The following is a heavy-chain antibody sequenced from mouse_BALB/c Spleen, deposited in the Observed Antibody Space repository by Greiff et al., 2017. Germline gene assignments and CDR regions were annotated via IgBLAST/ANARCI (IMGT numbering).Heavy chain of an antibody. D-gene: IGHD2-14*01. CDR3: ARGGFYYRYNFDY. J-gene: IGHJ2*01. CDR1: GFNIKDTY. V-gene: IGHV14-3*02. CDR2: IDPANGNT. Sequence: EVQLKESGAELVKPGASVKLSCTASGFNIKDTYMHWVKQRPEQGLEWIGRIDPANGNTKYDPKFQGKATITADTSSNTAYLQLSSLTSEDTAVYYCARGGFYYRYNFDYWGQGTTLTVSS.